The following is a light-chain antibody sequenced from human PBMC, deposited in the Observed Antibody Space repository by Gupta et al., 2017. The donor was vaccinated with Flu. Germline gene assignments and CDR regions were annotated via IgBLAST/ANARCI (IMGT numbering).Light chain of an antibody. CDR2: EVS. J-gene: IGLJ1*01. Sequence: QSALTQPPSASGSPGQSVTISCTGTSSDVDDYNYVSWYQQHPGKAPKLVIYEVSKRPSGVPDRFSGSKSGNTASLTVSGLQAEDEADYYCSSYAGSNIRYVFGTGTKV. CDR1: SSDVDDYNY. CDR3: SSYAGSNIRYV. V-gene: IGLV2-8*01.